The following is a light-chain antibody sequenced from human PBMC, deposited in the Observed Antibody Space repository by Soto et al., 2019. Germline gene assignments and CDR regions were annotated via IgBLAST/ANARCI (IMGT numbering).Light chain of an antibody. V-gene: IGLV2-14*01. CDR3: SSYTSSSTYV. CDR1: SSDIGYCNF. Sequence: QSALTQPASVSGSPGQSITISCTGTSSDIGYCNFVSWYQQHPGKAPKVMIYEVSFRPSGVSNRFSGSKSGNTASLTISGLQAEDEADYYCSSYTSSSTYVFGTGT. CDR2: EVS. J-gene: IGLJ1*01.